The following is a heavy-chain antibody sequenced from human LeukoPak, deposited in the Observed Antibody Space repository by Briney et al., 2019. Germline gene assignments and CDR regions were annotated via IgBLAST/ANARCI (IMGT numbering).Heavy chain of an antibody. CDR3: ASTTNTVLMVYAIQEEYDYYGMDV. Sequence: SVKVSCKASGGTFSSYAISWVRQAPGQGLEWMGRIIPIFGIANYAQEFQGRVTITADKSTSTAYMELSSLRSEDTAVYYCASTTNTVLMVYAIQEEYDYYGMDVWGQGTTVTVSS. D-gene: IGHD2-8*01. J-gene: IGHJ6*02. CDR2: IIPIFGIA. V-gene: IGHV1-69*04. CDR1: GGTFSSYA.